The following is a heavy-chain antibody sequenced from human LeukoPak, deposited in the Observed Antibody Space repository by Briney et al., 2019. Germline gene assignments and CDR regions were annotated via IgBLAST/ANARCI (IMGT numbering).Heavy chain of an antibody. Sequence: SETLSLTCAVSGDSISRGYHWGWIRQPPGKGLEWIGSIHHSGSTYYNSSLKSRVTISVDTSKNQCALKVSSVTAADTAVYYCARVNWNPDYWGQGTLVTVSS. CDR1: GDSISRGYH. CDR2: IHHSGST. V-gene: IGHV4-38-2*01. CDR3: ARVNWNPDY. J-gene: IGHJ4*02. D-gene: IGHD1-1*01.